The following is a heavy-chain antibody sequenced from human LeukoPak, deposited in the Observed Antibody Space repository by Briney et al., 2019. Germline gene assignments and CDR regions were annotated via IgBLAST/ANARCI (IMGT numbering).Heavy chain of an antibody. D-gene: IGHD3-10*01. CDR1: GFTFSSYG. V-gene: IGHV3-30*03. CDR2: ISYDGSNK. J-gene: IGHJ4*02. CDR3: ARDMVATMVRGVILDY. Sequence: QPGGSLRLSCAASGFTFSSYGMHWVRQAPGKGLEWVAVISYDGSNKYYADSVKGRFTISRDNSKNTLYLQMNSLRAEDTAVYYCARDMVATMVRGVILDYWGQGTLVTVSS.